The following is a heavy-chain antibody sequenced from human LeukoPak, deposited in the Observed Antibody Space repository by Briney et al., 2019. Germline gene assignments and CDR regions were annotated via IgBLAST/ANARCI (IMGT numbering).Heavy chain of an antibody. V-gene: IGHV4-61*02. Sequence: SETLSLTCTVSGGSISSGSYYWSWIRQPAGKGLEWIGRIYTSGSTNYNPSLKSRVTISVDTSKNQFSLKLYSVTAADTAVYYCARDQYYDVSTYYEIDYWGQGTLVTVSS. D-gene: IGHD3-22*01. CDR2: IYTSGST. CDR3: ARDQYYDVSTYYEIDY. CDR1: GGSISSGSYY. J-gene: IGHJ4*02.